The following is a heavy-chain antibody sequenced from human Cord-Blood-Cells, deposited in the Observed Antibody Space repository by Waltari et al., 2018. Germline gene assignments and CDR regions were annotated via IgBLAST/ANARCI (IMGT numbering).Heavy chain of an antibody. D-gene: IGHD3-22*01. Sequence: QVQLQQWGAGLLKPSETLSLTCAVYVGSFSGYYWSWIRQPPGQGLEWIGEINHSGSTNYNPSLKSRVTISVDTSKNQFSLKLSSVTAADTAVYYCARDPWDYYDSSGYYYFDYWGQGTLVTVSS. J-gene: IGHJ4*02. CDR1: VGSFSGYY. CDR2: INHSGST. V-gene: IGHV4-34*01. CDR3: ARDPWDYYDSSGYYYFDY.